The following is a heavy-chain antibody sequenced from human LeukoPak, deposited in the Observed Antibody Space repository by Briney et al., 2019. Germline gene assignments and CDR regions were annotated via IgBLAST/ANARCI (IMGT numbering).Heavy chain of an antibody. V-gene: IGHV4-39*07. D-gene: IGHD5-24*01. CDR3: ARDPIEWLPDEDAFDI. Sequence: PSEALSLTCTVSGGSISSSSYYWGRIRQPPGKGLEWIGSIYYSGSTYYNPSLKSRVTISLDTSKNQFSLKVKSVTAADTAVYYCARDPIEWLPDEDAFDIWGQGIMVTVSS. CDR2: IYYSGST. CDR1: GGSISSSSYY. J-gene: IGHJ3*02.